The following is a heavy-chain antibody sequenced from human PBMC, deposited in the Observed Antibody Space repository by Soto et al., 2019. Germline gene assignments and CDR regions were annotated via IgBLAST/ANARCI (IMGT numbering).Heavy chain of an antibody. CDR3: ARARGKGSPYYYGMDV. Sequence: GASVKVSCKASGYTFTGYYMHWVRQAPGQGLEWMGWINPNSGGTNYAQKFQGWVTMTRDTSISTAYMELSRLRSDDTAVYYCARARGKGSPYYYGMDVWGQGTTVTVSS. V-gene: IGHV1-2*04. D-gene: IGHD3-16*01. CDR2: INPNSGGT. CDR1: GYTFTGYY. J-gene: IGHJ6*02.